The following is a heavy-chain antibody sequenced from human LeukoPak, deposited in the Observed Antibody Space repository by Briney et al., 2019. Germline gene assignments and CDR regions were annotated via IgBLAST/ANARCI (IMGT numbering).Heavy chain of an antibody. CDR1: GFAFSSYS. Sequence: GGSLRLSCAASGFAFSSYSMNWLRQAPGQGLEWVSFISRDGNIIHYADSVKGRFTISRDNAKNSLYLQMNSLRAEDTAVYYCASTYYYDSSGYYPSWFDPWGQGTLVTVSS. D-gene: IGHD3-22*01. J-gene: IGHJ5*02. V-gene: IGHV3-48*04. CDR3: ASTYYYDSSGYYPSWFDP. CDR2: ISRDGNII.